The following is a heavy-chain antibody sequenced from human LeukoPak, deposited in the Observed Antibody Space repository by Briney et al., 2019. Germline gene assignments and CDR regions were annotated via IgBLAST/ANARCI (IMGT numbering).Heavy chain of an antibody. D-gene: IGHD2-2*01. Sequence: GGSLRLSCAASGFTFSSYSMNWVRQAPGKGLEWVSSISSGSSYIYYADSVKGRFTISRDNAKNSLYLQMNSLRAEDTAVYYCARDWVGYCSSTSCRFDYWGQGTLVTVSS. J-gene: IGHJ4*02. CDR1: GFTFSSYS. CDR3: ARDWVGYCSSTSCRFDY. CDR2: ISSGSSYI. V-gene: IGHV3-21*01.